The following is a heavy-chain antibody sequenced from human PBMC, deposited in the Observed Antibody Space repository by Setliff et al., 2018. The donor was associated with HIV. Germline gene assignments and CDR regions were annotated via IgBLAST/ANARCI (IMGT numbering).Heavy chain of an antibody. Sequence: PGESLKISCAASGFPFSSYWMTWVRQAPGKGLEWVAVIWYDGSNKYYADSVKGRFTISRDNSKNTLYLQMNSLRAEDTAVYYCAREGRINDIFTGGYMDVWGKGTTVTVSS. CDR3: AREGRINDIFTGGYMDV. CDR2: IWYDGSNK. D-gene: IGHD3-9*01. CDR1: GFPFSSYW. J-gene: IGHJ6*03. V-gene: IGHV3-33*07.